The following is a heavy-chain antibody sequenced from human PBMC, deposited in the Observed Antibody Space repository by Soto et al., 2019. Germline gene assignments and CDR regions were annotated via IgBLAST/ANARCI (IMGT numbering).Heavy chain of an antibody. Sequence: QVQLVQSGAEVKKPGASVKVSCKASGYTFSSYAMHWVRRDPGQRLERMGWINAGNGNTKYSQKFQGRVTITRDTHASTAYMELSSLRSEDTAVYYCARGPGGPDGPGDYWGQGTLVTVSS. CDR1: GYTFSSYA. D-gene: IGHD2-15*01. J-gene: IGHJ4*02. CDR2: INAGNGNT. CDR3: ARGPGGPDGPGDY. V-gene: IGHV1-3*01.